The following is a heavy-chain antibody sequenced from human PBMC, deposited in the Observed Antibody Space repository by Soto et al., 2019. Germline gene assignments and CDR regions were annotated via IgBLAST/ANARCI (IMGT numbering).Heavy chain of an antibody. V-gene: IGHV4-31*11. J-gene: IGHJ4*02. D-gene: IGHD2-8*02. CDR1: GVFSSIAAHY. Sequence: SVTMSRTCGVAGVFSSIAAHYWVWIRHHPGKGLEWIGHVSHRGNTFYNPSLKSRLTFSLDTSKNQFYLHLTSVTAADPAVYYWPRYQFTATWSKFGYGGQGTQVTVA. CDR3: PRYQFTATWSKFGY. CDR2: VSHRGNT.